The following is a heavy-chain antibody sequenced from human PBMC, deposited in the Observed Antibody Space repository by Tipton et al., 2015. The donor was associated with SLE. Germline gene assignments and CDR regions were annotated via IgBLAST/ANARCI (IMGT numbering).Heavy chain of an antibody. J-gene: IGHJ6*03. V-gene: IGHV4-59*01. CDR3: ARVADYYGSGHYYYYMDV. CDR1: GGSFSGYY. Sequence: TLSLTCAVYGGSFSGYYWSWIHQPPGKGLEWIGYIYYSGSTNYNPSLKSRVTISVDTSKNQFSLKLSSVTAADTAVYYCARVADYYGSGHYYYYMDVWGKGTTVTVSS. CDR2: IYYSGST. D-gene: IGHD3-10*01.